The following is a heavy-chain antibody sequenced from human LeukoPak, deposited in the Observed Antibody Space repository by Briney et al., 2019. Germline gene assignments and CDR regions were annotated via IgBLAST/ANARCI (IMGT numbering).Heavy chain of an antibody. CDR3: ARHLSEGLWFGEFVY. CDR2: IYYSGST. Sequence: SETLSLTCTVSGGSTSSHYWSWIRQPPGKGLEWIGYIYYSGSTNYNPSLKSRVTISIDTSKSQFSLKLSSVTAADTAEYYCARHLSEGLWFGEFVYWGQGTLVAVSS. J-gene: IGHJ4*02. V-gene: IGHV4-59*08. CDR1: GGSTSSHY. D-gene: IGHD3-10*01.